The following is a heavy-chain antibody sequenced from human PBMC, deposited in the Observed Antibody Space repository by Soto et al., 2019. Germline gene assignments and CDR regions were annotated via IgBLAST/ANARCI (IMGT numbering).Heavy chain of an antibody. CDR1: GFSLTSSGVG. J-gene: IGHJ6*02. D-gene: IGHD3-16*01. CDR2: IYWYKDR. Sequence: QITLKESGPTLVKPTQTLTLTCTFSGFSLTSSGVGVGWIRQPPGRSMEWLAAIYWYKDRRRSPSLESRLIITKDPSKNQVVLTITNTDPVDTATYYCLYRRALYDYHGLDVWGQGTTVTVSS. V-gene: IGHV2-5*01. CDR3: LYRRALYDYHGLDV.